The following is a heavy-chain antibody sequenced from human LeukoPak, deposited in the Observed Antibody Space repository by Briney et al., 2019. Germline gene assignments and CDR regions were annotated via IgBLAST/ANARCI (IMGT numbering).Heavy chain of an antibody. V-gene: IGHV3-74*01. J-gene: IGHJ4*02. CDR3: ARHPTLYPD. D-gene: IGHD2-8*01. CDR2: INSDGSSR. Sequence: GGSLRLSCAASGFTFSSYGMHWVRQAPGKGLVWVSRINSDGSSRSYADSVKGRFTISRDNANNTLYLQMNSLRAEDTAVYYCARHPTLYPDWGQGTLVTVSS. CDR1: GFTFSSYG.